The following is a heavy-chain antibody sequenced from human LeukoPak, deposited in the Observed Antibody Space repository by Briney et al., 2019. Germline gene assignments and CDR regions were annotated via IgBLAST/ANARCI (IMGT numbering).Heavy chain of an antibody. D-gene: IGHD6-19*01. V-gene: IGHV1-2*02. CDR1: GYTFTGYY. Sequence: ASVKVSCKASGYTFTGYYMHWVRQAPGQGLEWMGWINPNSGGTNYAQKFQDRVTMTRDTSISTAYMELSRLRSDDTAVYYCARVKRGAGRIGNWFDPWGQGTLVTVSS. CDR3: ARVKRGAGRIGNWFDP. J-gene: IGHJ5*02. CDR2: INPNSGGT.